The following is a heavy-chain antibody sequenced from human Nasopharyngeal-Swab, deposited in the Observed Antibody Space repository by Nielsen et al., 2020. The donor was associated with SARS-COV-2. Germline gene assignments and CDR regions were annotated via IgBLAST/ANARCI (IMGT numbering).Heavy chain of an antibody. CDR3: ARGGYSYGSALAWYMDV. Sequence: SETLSLTCTVSGGSISSSSYYWGWIRQPPGKGLEWIRSIYYSGSTYYNPSLKSRVTISVDTSKNQFSLKLSSVTAADTAVYYCARGGYSYGSALAWYMDVWGKGTTVTVSS. CDR2: IYYSGST. J-gene: IGHJ6*03. V-gene: IGHV4-39*01. D-gene: IGHD5-18*01. CDR1: GGSISSSSYY.